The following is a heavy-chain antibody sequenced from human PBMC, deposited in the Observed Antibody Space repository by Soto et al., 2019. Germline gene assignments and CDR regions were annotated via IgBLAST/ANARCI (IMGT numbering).Heavy chain of an antibody. CDR3: ARGHSTDCSNGVCSFFYNHEMDV. J-gene: IGHJ6*02. Sequence: ASVKVSCKASGDTFTANYIHWVRQAPGQGFEWMGWINPKSGGTKYPQKFQGRVTMTRDTSLSTVYMELTRLRSDDTAVYFCARGHSTDCSNGVCSFFYNHEMDVWGQGTTVTVSS. D-gene: IGHD2-8*01. CDR1: GDTFTANY. V-gene: IGHV1-2*02. CDR2: INPKSGGT.